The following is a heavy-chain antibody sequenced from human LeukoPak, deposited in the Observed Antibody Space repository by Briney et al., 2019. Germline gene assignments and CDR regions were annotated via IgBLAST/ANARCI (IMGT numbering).Heavy chain of an antibody. CDR2: IIPIFGTA. Sequence: SVKVSCKASGGTFSSYAISWVRQAPGQGLEWMGGIIPIFGTANYAQKFQGRVTMTEDTSTDTAYMELSSLRSEDTAVYYCATGVLYCGGDCYPDYWGQGTLVTVSS. D-gene: IGHD2-21*02. V-gene: IGHV1-69*06. J-gene: IGHJ4*02. CDR1: GGTFSSYA. CDR3: ATGVLYCGGDCYPDY.